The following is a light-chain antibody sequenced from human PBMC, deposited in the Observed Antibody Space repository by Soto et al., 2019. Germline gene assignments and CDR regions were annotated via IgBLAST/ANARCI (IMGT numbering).Light chain of an antibody. CDR3: QQYGNSPQT. CDR2: SAS. CDR1: QSVSNNY. Sequence: VLTQSPGTLSLSPGERATLSCRASQSVSNNYLAWYQQKPGQAPRLLIYSASSRATGVPTRFSGSGSGTDFTLTISRLEPEDFAVYYCQQYGNSPQTFGQGTKVDIK. J-gene: IGKJ1*01. V-gene: IGKV3-20*01.